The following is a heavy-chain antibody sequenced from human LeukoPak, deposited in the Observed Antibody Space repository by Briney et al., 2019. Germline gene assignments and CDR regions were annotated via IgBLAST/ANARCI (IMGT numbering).Heavy chain of an antibody. D-gene: IGHD3-3*01. J-gene: IGHJ4*02. CDR3: TRELGHYEFWSGYFWAFDY. CDR1: GYTFSGYH. Sequence: GASVKVSCKASGYTFSGYHTHWVRQAPGQGLEWMGWINPNSGGTKYAEKFQGRVTMTRDTSISTAYMELSSLRSDDTAMYYCTRELGHYEFWSGYFWAFDYWGQGTLVTVSS. V-gene: IGHV1-2*02. CDR2: INPNSGGT.